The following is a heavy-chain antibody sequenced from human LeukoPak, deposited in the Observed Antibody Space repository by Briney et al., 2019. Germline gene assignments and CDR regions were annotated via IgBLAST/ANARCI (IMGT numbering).Heavy chain of an antibody. D-gene: IGHD3-22*01. CDR1: GFTFSSYW. V-gene: IGHV3-48*02. CDR3: ARDHPRYYYDSSGYPDY. J-gene: IGHJ4*02. Sequence: GGSLRLSCAASGFTFSSYWMSWVRQAPGKGLEWVSYISSSSSTIYYADSVKGRFTISRDNAKNSLYLQMNSLRDEDTAVYYCARDHPRYYYDSSGYPDYWGQGTLVTVSS. CDR2: ISSSSSTI.